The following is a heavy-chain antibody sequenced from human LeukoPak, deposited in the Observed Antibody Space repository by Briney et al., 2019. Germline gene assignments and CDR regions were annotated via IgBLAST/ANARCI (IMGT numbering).Heavy chain of an antibody. D-gene: IGHD5-18*01. CDR3: ARDLRDSYGFFAFDY. CDR2: ISSSSTYV. V-gene: IGHV3-21*01. Sequence: PGGSLRLSCAASGFTFSSYSMSWVRQAPGKGLEWVSSISSSSTYVYYADSVKGRFTISRDNAKILLYLQMNSLGAEDTAVYYCARDLRDSYGFFAFDYWGQGTLVTVSS. CDR1: GFTFSSYS. J-gene: IGHJ4*02.